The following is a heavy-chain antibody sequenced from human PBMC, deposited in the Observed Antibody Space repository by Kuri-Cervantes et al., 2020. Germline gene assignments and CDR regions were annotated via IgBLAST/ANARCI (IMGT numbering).Heavy chain of an antibody. D-gene: IGHD2-15*01. V-gene: IGHV1-18*01. Sequence: ASVKVSCKASGYTFTSYGISWVRQAPGQALEWMGWITPFNGNANYAQKFQDRVTITRDRSMSTAYMELSSLRSEDTAVYYCATASPFSVVVVAATFVAFDIWGQGTMVTVSS. CDR3: ATASPFSVVVVAATFVAFDI. CDR1: GYTFTSYG. J-gene: IGHJ3*02. CDR2: ITPFNGNA.